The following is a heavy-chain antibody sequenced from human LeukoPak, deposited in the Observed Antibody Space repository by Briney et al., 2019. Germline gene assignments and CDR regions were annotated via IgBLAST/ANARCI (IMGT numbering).Heavy chain of an antibody. D-gene: IGHD2-21*02. CDR3: ARDHYHKVHSVMVTAPDY. CDR2: ISAYNGNT. J-gene: IGHJ4*02. V-gene: IGHV1-18*01. CDR1: GYSFTSNV. Sequence: ASVKVSCKASGYSFTSNVISWVRQAPGQGLEWMGWISAYNGNTNYAQKLQGRVTMTTDTSTSTAYMELSSLRSEDTAVYYCARDHYHKVHSVMVTAPDYWGQGTLVIVSS.